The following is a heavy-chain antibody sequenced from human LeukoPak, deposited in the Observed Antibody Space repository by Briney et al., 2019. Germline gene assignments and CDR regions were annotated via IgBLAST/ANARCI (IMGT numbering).Heavy chain of an antibody. J-gene: IGHJ4*02. CDR1: GFTVSSNS. D-gene: IGHD4-17*01. CDR2: ISSSSSYI. Sequence: GGSLRLSCTVSGFTVSSNSMSWVRQAPGKGLEWVSSISSSSSYIYYADSVKGRFTISRDNAKNSLYLQMNSLRAEDTAVYYCARAQVTTSTRFDYWGQGTLVTVSS. V-gene: IGHV3-21*01. CDR3: ARAQVTTSTRFDY.